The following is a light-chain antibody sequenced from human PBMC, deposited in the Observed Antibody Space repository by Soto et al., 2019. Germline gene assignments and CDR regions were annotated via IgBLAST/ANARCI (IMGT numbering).Light chain of an antibody. J-gene: IGLJ3*02. Sequence: QSALTQPASVSGSPGQSITISCTGTSSDVGGYNYVSWYQQHPGKAPKLMTYEVSTRPSGVSNRFSGSKSGNTASLTISGLQAEDEADYYCSSYTSSSTRVFGGGTKLTVL. V-gene: IGLV2-14*01. CDR3: SSYTSSSTRV. CDR2: EVS. CDR1: SSDVGGYNY.